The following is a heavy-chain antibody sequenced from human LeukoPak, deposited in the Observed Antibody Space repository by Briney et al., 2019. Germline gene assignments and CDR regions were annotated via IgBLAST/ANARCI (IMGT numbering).Heavy chain of an antibody. CDR3: ARVSSSSWWALDY. CDR1: GFTFSSYW. D-gene: IGHD6-13*01. Sequence: GRSLRLSCAASGFTFSSYWMHWVRQAPGKGLVWVSRINTDGSSTSYADSVKGRFTISRDNAKNTLYLQVNSLRAEDTAVYYCARVSSSSWWALDYWGQGTLVTVSS. J-gene: IGHJ4*02. V-gene: IGHV3-74*01. CDR2: INTDGSST.